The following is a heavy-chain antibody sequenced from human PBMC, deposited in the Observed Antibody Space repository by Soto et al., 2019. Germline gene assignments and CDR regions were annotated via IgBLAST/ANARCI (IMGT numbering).Heavy chain of an antibody. D-gene: IGHD3-22*01. CDR3: ARAHDNVWSQPYDY. V-gene: IGHV3-30-3*01. CDR1: GFTFSSYA. CDR2: MPYDGHNE. Sequence: GWSLRLSCAASGFTFSSYAMSWVRQAPGKGLEWVAFMPYDGHNEFYADSVKGRFTISRDSFKNTLYLQMSSLRAEDTAIYFCARAHDNVWSQPYDYWGQGTLVTVSS. J-gene: IGHJ4*02.